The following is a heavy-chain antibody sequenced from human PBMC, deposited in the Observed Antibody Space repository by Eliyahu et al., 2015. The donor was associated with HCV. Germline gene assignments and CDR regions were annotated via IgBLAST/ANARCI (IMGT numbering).Heavy chain of an antibody. CDR1: GFIFSNYG. Sequence: QVQLVESGGGVVQPGRSLRLSCAASGFIFSNYGMHWVRQAPGKGLEWVAVIWYDGGNKYYADSVKGRFTISRDNSKNALYLQINSLRAEXTAMYYCARWSDVNTSPFGYWGQGTLVTVSS. J-gene: IGHJ4*02. D-gene: IGHD3-3*01. CDR3: ARWSDVNTSPFGY. V-gene: IGHV3-33*01. CDR2: IWYDGGNK.